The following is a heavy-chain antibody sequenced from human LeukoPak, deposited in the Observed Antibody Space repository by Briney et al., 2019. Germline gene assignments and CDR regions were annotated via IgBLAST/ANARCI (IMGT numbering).Heavy chain of an antibody. J-gene: IGHJ3*02. CDR3: ARSPRCAYSSGCHRRRAFDI. CDR1: GGSFSGYY. CDR2: INHSGST. D-gene: IGHD6-19*01. Sequence: SETLSLTCAVYGGSFSGYYWSWIRQPPGKGLERIGEINHSGSTNYNPSLKSRVTISVDTSKNQFSLKLSSVTAADTAVYYCARSPRCAYSSGCHRRRAFDIWGQGTMVTVSS. V-gene: IGHV4-34*01.